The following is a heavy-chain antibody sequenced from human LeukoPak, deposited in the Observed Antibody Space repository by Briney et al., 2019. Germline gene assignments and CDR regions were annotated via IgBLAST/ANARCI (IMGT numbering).Heavy chain of an antibody. CDR1: GYTFTGYY. CDR2: INPNSGGT. CDR3: AKGGYSSGWYVNYFDY. D-gene: IGHD6-19*01. Sequence: GASVKVSCKASGYTFTGYYMHWVRQAPGQGLEWMGWINPNSGGTNYAQKFQGRVTMTRDTSISTAYMELSRLRSDDTAVYYCAKGGYSSGWYVNYFDYWGQGTLVTVSS. J-gene: IGHJ4*02. V-gene: IGHV1-2*02.